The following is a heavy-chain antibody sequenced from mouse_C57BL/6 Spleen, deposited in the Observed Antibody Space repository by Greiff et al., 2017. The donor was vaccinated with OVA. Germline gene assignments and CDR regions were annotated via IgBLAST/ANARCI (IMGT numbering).Heavy chain of an antibody. CDR3: ARTTVVATGAVDY. D-gene: IGHD1-1*01. CDR2: ISSGSSTI. CDR1: GFTFSDYG. J-gene: IGHJ4*01. Sequence: EVKLQESGGGLVKPGGSLKLSCAASGFTFSDYGMHWVRQAPEKGLEWVAYISSGSSTIYYADTVKGRFTISRDKAKNTLFLQMTSLRSEETAMYYCARTTVVATGAVDYWGQGTSVTVSS. V-gene: IGHV5-17*01.